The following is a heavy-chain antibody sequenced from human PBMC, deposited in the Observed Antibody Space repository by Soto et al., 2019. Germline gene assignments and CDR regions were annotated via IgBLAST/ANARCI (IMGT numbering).Heavy chain of an antibody. J-gene: IGHJ4*02. D-gene: IGHD2-15*01. V-gene: IGHV3-23*01. CDR3: AKMTPRRFDY. CDR2: ISGSGLST. CDR1: GFTFSSYA. Sequence: ESLRLSCAASGFTFSSYAMSGVRQAPGKGLEWVSGISGSGLSTNYVDSVKGRFTISRDNSKNTLYLQMNSLRAEDTAVYYCAKMTPRRFDYWGQGTLVTVSS.